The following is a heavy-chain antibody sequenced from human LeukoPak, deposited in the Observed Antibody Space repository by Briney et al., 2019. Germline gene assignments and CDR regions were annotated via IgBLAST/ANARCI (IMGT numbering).Heavy chain of an antibody. CDR1: GFTFSSYA. V-gene: IGHV3-23*01. J-gene: IGHJ6*03. D-gene: IGHD5-18*01. CDR3: AKDEYSYFGNYYYYMDV. Sequence: GGSLRLSCAASGFTFSSYAMSWVRQAPGKGLEWVSAISGSGGSTYYADSVKGRFTISRDNSKNTLYLQMNSLRAEDTAVYYCAKDEYSYFGNYYYYMDVWGKGTTVTVSS. CDR2: ISGSGGST.